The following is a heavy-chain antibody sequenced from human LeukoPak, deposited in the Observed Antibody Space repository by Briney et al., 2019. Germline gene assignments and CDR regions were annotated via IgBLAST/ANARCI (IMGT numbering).Heavy chain of an antibody. D-gene: IGHD5-24*01. CDR2: ISAYNGNT. V-gene: IGHV1-18*01. J-gene: IGHJ2*01. CDR1: GYTFTSYG. Sequence: ASVKVSCKASGYTFTSYGISWVRQAPGQGLEWMGWISAYNGNTNYAQKFQGRVTITADKSTSTAYMELSSLRSEDTAVYYCARDSRDGYNYRYFDLWGRGTLVTVSS. CDR3: ARDSRDGYNYRYFDL.